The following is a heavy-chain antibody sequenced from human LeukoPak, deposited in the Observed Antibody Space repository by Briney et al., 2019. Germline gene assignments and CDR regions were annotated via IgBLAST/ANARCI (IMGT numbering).Heavy chain of an antibody. CDR2: IIPILGIA. Sequence: VKVSCKASGGTFSSYTISWVRQAPGQGLEWMGRIIPILGIANYAQKFQGRVTITADKSTSTAYMELSSLRSEDTAVYYCARDPGYSSGWYPFDYWGQGTLVTVSS. D-gene: IGHD6-19*01. V-gene: IGHV1-69*10. CDR1: GGTFSSYT. J-gene: IGHJ4*02. CDR3: ARDPGYSSGWYPFDY.